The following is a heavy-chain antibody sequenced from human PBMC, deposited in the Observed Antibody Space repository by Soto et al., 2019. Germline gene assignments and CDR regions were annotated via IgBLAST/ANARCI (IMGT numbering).Heavy chain of an antibody. Sequence: QVQLQESGPGLVKPSQTLSLTCTVSGGSISSGGYYCNWIRQHPGKGLEWIGYIYYSGSTYYNPSLKSRVTISVDTSKNQFSLKLTSVTAADTAVYYCARDSSGYYHFDSWGQGTLVTVSS. D-gene: IGHD3-22*01. CDR1: GGSISSGGYY. J-gene: IGHJ4*02. V-gene: IGHV4-31*03. CDR3: ARDSSGYYHFDS. CDR2: IYYSGST.